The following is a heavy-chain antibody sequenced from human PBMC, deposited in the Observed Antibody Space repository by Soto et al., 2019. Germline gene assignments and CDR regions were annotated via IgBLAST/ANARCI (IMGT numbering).Heavy chain of an antibody. Sequence: ASVKVSCKASGFTFTSSAVQWVRQARGQRLEWIGWIVVGSGNTNYAQKFQERVTITRDMSTSTAYMELSSLRSEDTAVYYCAASGPDYGDFDYWGQGTLVTVSS. J-gene: IGHJ4*02. CDR1: GFTFTSSA. D-gene: IGHD4-17*01. CDR2: IVVGSGNT. CDR3: AASGPDYGDFDY. V-gene: IGHV1-58*01.